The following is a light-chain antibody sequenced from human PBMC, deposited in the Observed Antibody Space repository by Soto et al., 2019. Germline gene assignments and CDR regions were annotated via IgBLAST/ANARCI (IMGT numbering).Light chain of an antibody. CDR3: QQYNNWPLT. J-gene: IGKJ4*01. Sequence: DIVMTQSPGTLSFSPVERSTLSCRASQSVSSSYLAWYQQKPGQAPRLLIYGASTRATGIPARFSGSGSGTEFTLTISSLQSEDFAVYYCQQYNNWPLTFGGGTKVDIK. CDR2: GAS. CDR1: QSVSSSY. V-gene: IGKV3-15*01.